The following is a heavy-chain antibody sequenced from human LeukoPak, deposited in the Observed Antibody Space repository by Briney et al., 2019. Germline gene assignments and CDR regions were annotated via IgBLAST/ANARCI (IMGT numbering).Heavy chain of an antibody. J-gene: IGHJ4*02. V-gene: IGHV3-11*01. CDR2: ISSSGSTI. D-gene: IGHD5-12*01. CDR3: ARDRGIMVANPPFDY. Sequence: PGGSLRLSCAASGSTFSDYYMSWIRQAPGKGLEWVSYISSSGSTIYYADSVKGRFTISRDNAKNSLYLQMNSLRAEDTAVYYCARDRGIMVANPPFDYWGQGTLVTVSS. CDR1: GSTFSDYY.